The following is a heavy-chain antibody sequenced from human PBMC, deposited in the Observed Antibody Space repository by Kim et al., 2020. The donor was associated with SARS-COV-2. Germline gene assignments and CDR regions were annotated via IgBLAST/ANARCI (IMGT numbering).Heavy chain of an antibody. CDR3: ARRGERSGLGAAAGTGWFDP. CDR2: IYYSGST. CDR1: GGSISSYY. J-gene: IGHJ5*02. V-gene: IGHV4-59*08. Sequence: SETLSLTCTVSGGSISSYYWSWIRQPPGKGLEWIGYIYYSGSTNYNPSLKSRVTISVDTSKNQFSLKLSSVTAADTAVYYCARRGERSGLGAAAGTGWFDPWGQGTLVTVSS. D-gene: IGHD6-13*01.